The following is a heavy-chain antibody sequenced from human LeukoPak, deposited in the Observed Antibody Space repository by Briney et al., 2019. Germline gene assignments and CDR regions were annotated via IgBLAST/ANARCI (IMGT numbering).Heavy chain of an antibody. J-gene: IGHJ6*02. V-gene: IGHV3-21*01. Sequence: GGPLRLSCAASGFTFSSYSMNWVRQAPGKGLEWVSSISSSSSYIYYADSVKGRFTISRDNAKNSLYLQMNSLRAEDTAVYYCARVSRDWNYVLFYYGMDVWGQGTTVTVSS. D-gene: IGHD1-7*01. CDR1: GFTFSSYS. CDR3: ARVSRDWNYVLFYYGMDV. CDR2: ISSSSSYI.